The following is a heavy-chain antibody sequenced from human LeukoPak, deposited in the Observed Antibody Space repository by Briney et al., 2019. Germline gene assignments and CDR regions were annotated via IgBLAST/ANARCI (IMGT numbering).Heavy chain of an antibody. D-gene: IGHD2-15*01. CDR3: ARHLHKVAADGNYYYYGMDV. CDR1: GYSFTSYW. Sequence: GESLKISCKGSGYSFTSYWIGWVRQMPGKGLEWMGIIYPGDSDTRYSPSFQGQVTISADKSISTAYLQWSSLKASDTAMYYCARHLHKVAADGNYYYYGMDVWGQGTTVTVSS. V-gene: IGHV5-51*01. J-gene: IGHJ6*02. CDR2: IYPGDSDT.